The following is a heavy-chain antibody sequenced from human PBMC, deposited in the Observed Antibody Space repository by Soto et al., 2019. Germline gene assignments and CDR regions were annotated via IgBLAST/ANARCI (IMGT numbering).Heavy chain of an antibody. CDR2: INAGNGNT. Sequence: QVHLVQSATEVKRPGASVKFSCKTSGFPFTSHAIQWLRQPLGQMPEWLGWINAGNGNTKYSRSFQGRSTITRDTAASTAYMELDSLTSEETALFYCARAPINPTGGVTMFDYWGQGTLVT. CDR1: GFPFTSHA. J-gene: IGHJ4*02. CDR3: ARAPINPTGGVTMFDY. D-gene: IGHD2-8*02. V-gene: IGHV1-3*01.